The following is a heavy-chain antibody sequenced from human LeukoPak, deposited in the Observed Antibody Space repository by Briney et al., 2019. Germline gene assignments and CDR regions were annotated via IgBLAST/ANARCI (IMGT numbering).Heavy chain of an antibody. Sequence: SVKVSCKASGGTFSSYAISWVRQAPGQGLEWMGGIIPIFGTANYAQKFQGRVTITTDESTSTAYMELSSLRSEDTAVYYCATLAAAGTGAFDIWGQGTMVTVSS. CDR3: ATLAAAGTGAFDI. CDR1: GGTFSSYA. J-gene: IGHJ3*02. D-gene: IGHD6-13*01. CDR2: IIPIFGTA. V-gene: IGHV1-69*05.